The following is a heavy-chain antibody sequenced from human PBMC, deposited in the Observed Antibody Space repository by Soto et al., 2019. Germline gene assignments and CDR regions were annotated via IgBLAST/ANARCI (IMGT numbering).Heavy chain of an antibody. CDR3: ARDWSGEMAVIADY. J-gene: IGHJ4*02. Sequence: QVQLVQSGAEVKRPGASVKVSCKASGYTFTRYGISWVRQAPGQGLEWMGWVSTYNTNTNYAQKFQGRVTMTTDTSTTTAYMERTSLTSDDTALYYCARDWSGEMAVIADYWGQGTLVTVSS. CDR2: VSTYNTNT. D-gene: IGHD6-19*01. V-gene: IGHV1-18*01. CDR1: GYTFTRYG.